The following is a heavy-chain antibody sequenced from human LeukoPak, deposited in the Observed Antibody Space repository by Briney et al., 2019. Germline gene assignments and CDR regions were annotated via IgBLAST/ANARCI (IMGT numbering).Heavy chain of an antibody. J-gene: IGHJ6*02. CDR1: GGSISSYF. CDR3: ATADSGSHPSYGLDV. D-gene: IGHD3-22*01. Sequence: SETLSLTCTVSGGSISSYFWSWIRQPPGKGLEWIGYVYYSGSTNCNPSLKSRVTISVDTSKKQFSLKLRTVTAADTAVYYCATADSGSHPSYGLDVWGQGTTVTVSS. CDR2: VYYSGST. V-gene: IGHV4-59*01.